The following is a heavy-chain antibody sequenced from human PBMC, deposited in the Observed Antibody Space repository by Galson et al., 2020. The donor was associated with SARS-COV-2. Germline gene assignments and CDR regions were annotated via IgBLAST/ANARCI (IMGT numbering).Heavy chain of an antibody. CDR1: GGTISSGDYY. D-gene: IGHD3-10*01. J-gene: IGHJ3*02. Sequence: SETLSLTCTVSGGTISSGDYYWSWIRPPPGKGLEWIGYTSYSRSTYYNPSLKRRVTISVDTSKNQFSLKLSSVTAADTAVYYCARGKRRGRWFGELYAFDIWGQGTMVTVSS. CDR3: ARGKRRGRWFGELYAFDI. V-gene: IGHV4-30-4*08. CDR2: TSYSRST.